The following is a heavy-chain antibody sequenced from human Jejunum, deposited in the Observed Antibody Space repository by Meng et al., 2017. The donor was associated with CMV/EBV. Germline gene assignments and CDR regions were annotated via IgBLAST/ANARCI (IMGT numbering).Heavy chain of an antibody. CDR2: IKKDGSGI. J-gene: IGHJ4*02. CDR3: QREGDKGNILILYEWLLFRIY. D-gene: IGHD3-22*01. CDR1: W. V-gene: IGHV3-7*01. Sequence: WLRGVGQAPREGLEGVANIKKDGSGIYYVDSVKGRFTISRDNAKKSPHLQMNSLRAEDTAVYYCQREGDKGNILILYEWLLFRIYWGQGTLVTVSS.